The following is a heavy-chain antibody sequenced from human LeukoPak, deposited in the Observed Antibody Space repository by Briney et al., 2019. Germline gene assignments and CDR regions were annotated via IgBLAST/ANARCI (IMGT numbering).Heavy chain of an antibody. CDR1: GATFSSYA. Sequence: SVKVSCKASGATFSSYAISWVRQAPGQGLEWMEGIIPIFGTANYAQKFQGRVTITADESTSTAYMELSSLRSEDTAVYYCARENNGGNSGYYYYGMDVWGQGTTVTVSS. D-gene: IGHD4-23*01. V-gene: IGHV1-69*13. J-gene: IGHJ6*02. CDR3: ARENNGGNSGYYYYGMDV. CDR2: IIPIFGTA.